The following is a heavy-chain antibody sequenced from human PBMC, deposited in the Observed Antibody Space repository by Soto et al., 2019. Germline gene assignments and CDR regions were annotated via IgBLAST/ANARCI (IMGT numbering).Heavy chain of an antibody. D-gene: IGHD6-13*01. Sequence: QVQLVESGGGVVQPGRSLRLSCAASGFTFSSYGMHWVRQAPGKGLEWVAVISYDGSNKYYADSVKGRFTNSRDNSKNTLYLQMNSLRAEDTAVYYCAKEGSSAAAGYYYYYMDVWGKGTTVTVSS. J-gene: IGHJ6*03. V-gene: IGHV3-30*18. CDR3: AKEGSSAAAGYYYYYMDV. CDR1: GFTFSSYG. CDR2: ISYDGSNK.